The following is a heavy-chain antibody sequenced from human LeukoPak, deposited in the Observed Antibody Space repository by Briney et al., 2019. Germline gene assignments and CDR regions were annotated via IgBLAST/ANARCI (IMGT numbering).Heavy chain of an antibody. J-gene: IGHJ5*02. CDR2: IYYSGST. V-gene: IGHV4-31*03. CDR3: ARGPYCSSTSCYFNP. Sequence: SQTLSLTCTVSGGSISSGGYYWSWIRQHPGKGLEWIGYIYYSGSTYYNPSLKSRVTISVDRSKNQFSLKLSSVTAADTAVYYCARGPYCSSTSCYFNPWGQGTLVTVSS. CDR1: GGSISSGGYY. D-gene: IGHD2-2*01.